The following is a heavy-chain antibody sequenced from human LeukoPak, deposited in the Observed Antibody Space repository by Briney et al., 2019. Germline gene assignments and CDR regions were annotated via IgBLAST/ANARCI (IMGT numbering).Heavy chain of an antibody. CDR2: ITSNGGST. V-gene: IGHV3-64D*09. D-gene: IGHD1-7*01. CDR3: LKGNFGTPFDY. Sequence: PGGSLRLSCSASGFTFNGFAINWVRQAPGKGLEYVSAITSNGGSTHYADSVKGRFTISRDNSKNTVYLQMSSLRDEDTAVYYCLKGNFGTPFDYWGQGTQVTVSS. CDR1: GFTFNGFA. J-gene: IGHJ4*02.